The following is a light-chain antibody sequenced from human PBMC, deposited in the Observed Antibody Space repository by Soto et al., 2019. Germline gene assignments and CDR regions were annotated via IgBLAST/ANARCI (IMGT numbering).Light chain of an antibody. V-gene: IGKV1-27*01. J-gene: IGKJ1*01. CDR3: HKYNSALWT. Sequence: DIQMTQSPSSLSASVGDRVTITCRASQGISNYLAWYQQKPGKVPKLLIYAASTLQSGFPSRFSGSGSGTDFTLTISSLQPEDVATYYCHKYNSALWTFGQGTKVEIK. CDR2: AAS. CDR1: QGISNY.